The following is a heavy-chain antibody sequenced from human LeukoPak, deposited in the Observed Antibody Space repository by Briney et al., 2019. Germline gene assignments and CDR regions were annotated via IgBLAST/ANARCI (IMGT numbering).Heavy chain of an antibody. CDR2: INPSGGGT. J-gene: IGHJ4*02. V-gene: IGHV1-46*01. CDR1: GYTFTSYY. D-gene: IGHD5-24*01. CDR3: ARAAITRDGYNNALDY. Sequence: ASVKVSCKASGYTFTSYYIHWVRQAPGQGLEWMGIINPSGGGTTFAQRFQGRVTMTRDTSTSTVYMELSSLRSEDTAVYYCARAAITRDGYNNALDYWGQGALVTVSS.